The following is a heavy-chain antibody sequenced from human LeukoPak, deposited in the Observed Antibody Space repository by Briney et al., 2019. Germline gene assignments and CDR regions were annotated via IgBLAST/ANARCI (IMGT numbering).Heavy chain of an antibody. CDR3: ARDGGSPIDY. CDR1: GFTFSSYS. CDR2: ISSSSSTI. D-gene: IGHD3-16*01. J-gene: IGHJ4*02. V-gene: IGHV3-48*01. Sequence: GGSLRLSCAASGFTFSSYSMNWVRQAPGKGLEWVSYISSSSSTIYYADSVKGRFTISRDNAKNSLYLQMNSLRVEDTALYYCARDGGSPIDYWGQGTLVTVSS.